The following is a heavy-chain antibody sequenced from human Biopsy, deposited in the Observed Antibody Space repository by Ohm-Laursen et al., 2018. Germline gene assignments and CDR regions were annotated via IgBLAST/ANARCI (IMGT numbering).Heavy chain of an antibody. D-gene: IGHD5-12*01. Sequence: SETLSLTCAVSGYSVTNDYYWGWIRQPPGKGLEWIGNIYYDGITYCNPSLKSRVAMSVDTSKNQFSLRLTSVTAADTAVYYCARVAGGYAYYYGMDVWGQGMTVIVSS. J-gene: IGHJ6*02. CDR2: IYYDGIT. CDR1: GYSVTNDYY. CDR3: ARVAGGYAYYYGMDV. V-gene: IGHV4-38-2*01.